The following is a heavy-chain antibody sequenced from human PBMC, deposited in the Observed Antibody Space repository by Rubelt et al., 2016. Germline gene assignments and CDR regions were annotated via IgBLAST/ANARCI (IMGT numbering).Heavy chain of an antibody. CDR2: IKSKTDGGTT. V-gene: IGHV3-15*01. J-gene: IGHJ4*02. Sequence: VQLQQWGAGLLKPSETLSLTCAVYGGSFSGYYWSWIRQPPGKGLEWVGRIKSKTDGGTTDYAAPVKGRFTISRDDSKNTLYLQMNSLKTEDTAVYYCTTRSYGERFDYWGQGTLVTVSS. D-gene: IGHD4-17*01. CDR3: TTRSYGERFDY. CDR1: GGSFSGYY.